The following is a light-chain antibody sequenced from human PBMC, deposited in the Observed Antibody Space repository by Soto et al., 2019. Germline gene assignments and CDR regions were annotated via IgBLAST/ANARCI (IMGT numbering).Light chain of an antibody. V-gene: IGKV3-15*01. CDR1: QSVSSN. J-gene: IGKJ1*01. CDR3: QQYNNWLTWT. Sequence: EIVMTQSPATLSVSPGERATLSCRASQSVSSNLAWYQQKPGQAPRLLIYGASTRATGIPARFSGSGSGTEFTLTISSLQSDVFAVYYCQQYNNWLTWTFGQGTKVEIK. CDR2: GAS.